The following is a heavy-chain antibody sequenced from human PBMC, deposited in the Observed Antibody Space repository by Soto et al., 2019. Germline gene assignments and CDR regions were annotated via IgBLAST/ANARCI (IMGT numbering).Heavy chain of an antibody. Sequence: QLQQQESGPGLVKPSETLSLTCTVSGGSISGRSYSWGWIRQPPGKGLEWIGNIYYNGSAYYNPSLKSRVTISVYMSKNNFSLKLSSVTAADTAVYSRARREVSGPVDYWGQGTLVAVSS. V-gene: IGHV4-39*02. J-gene: IGHJ4*02. D-gene: IGHD3-10*01. CDR2: IYYNGSA. CDR1: GGSISGRSYS. CDR3: ARREVSGPVDY.